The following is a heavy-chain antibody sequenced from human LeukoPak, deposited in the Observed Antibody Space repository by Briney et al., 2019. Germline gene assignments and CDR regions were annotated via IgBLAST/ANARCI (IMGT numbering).Heavy chain of an antibody. CDR3: TTGNFGPY. V-gene: IGHV3-15*07. CDR1: GFTFSDAW. D-gene: IGHD3-10*01. Sequence: GGSLRLSCAASGFTFSDAWMNWVRQAPGKGLEWVGRIKRKTEGGTTDYVAPVKGRFIISRDDSKNTLYLQMNSLETEDTAFYYCTTGNFGPYWGQGTLVTVSS. J-gene: IGHJ4*02. CDR2: IKRKTEGGTT.